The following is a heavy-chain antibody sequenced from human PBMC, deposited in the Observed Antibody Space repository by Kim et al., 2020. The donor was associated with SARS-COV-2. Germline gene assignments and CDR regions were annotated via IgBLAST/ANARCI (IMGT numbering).Heavy chain of an antibody. J-gene: IGHJ6*02. D-gene: IGHD1-7*01. Sequence: SQTLSLTCAISGDSVSSNSAAWNWIRQSPSRGLEWLGRTYYRSKWYNDYAVSVKSRITINPDTSKNQFSLQLNSVTPEDTAVYYCARDLWGNDNWNSPRVYYGMDVWGQGTTVTVSS. CDR3: ARDLWGNDNWNSPRVYYGMDV. CDR2: TYYRSKWYN. V-gene: IGHV6-1*01. CDR1: GDSVSSNSAA.